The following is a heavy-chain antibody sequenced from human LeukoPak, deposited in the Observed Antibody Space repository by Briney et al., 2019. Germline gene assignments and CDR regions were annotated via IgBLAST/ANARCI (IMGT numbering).Heavy chain of an antibody. V-gene: IGHV4-4*02. J-gene: IGHJ4*02. CDR1: GDSISANHW. Sequence: SETLSLSCDVSGDSISANHWWSWVRQPPGKGLEWIGEIYHIGNTNYNPSLKSRVTISVDKSKNQFSLKLSSVTAADTAVYYCASARWDYWGQGTLDIVSS. CDR3: ASARWDY. CDR2: IYHIGNT. D-gene: IGHD5-24*01.